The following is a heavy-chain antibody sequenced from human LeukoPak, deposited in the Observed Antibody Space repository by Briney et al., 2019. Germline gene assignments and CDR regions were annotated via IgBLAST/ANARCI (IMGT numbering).Heavy chain of an antibody. D-gene: IGHD4-17*01. V-gene: IGHV1-69*13. CDR2: IIPIFGTA. Sequence: SVKVSCKASGGTFSSYAISWVRQAPGQGLEWMGGIIPIFGTANYAQKFQGRVAITADESTSTAYMELSSLRSEDTAVYYCARTTVTRSYYYYYMDVWGKGTTVTISS. CDR3: ARTTVTRSYYYYYMDV. CDR1: GGTFSSYA. J-gene: IGHJ6*03.